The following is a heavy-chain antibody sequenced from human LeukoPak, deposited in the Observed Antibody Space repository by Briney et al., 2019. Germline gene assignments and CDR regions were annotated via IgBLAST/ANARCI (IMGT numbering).Heavy chain of an antibody. CDR1: GFTFTCGW. J-gene: IGHJ4*02. CDR3: ARVPGVTRYFDS. Sequence: GGSLRLSCAAPGFTFTCGWVSWGRHTPGKGLEWVASIKQNGGEKFYADSVKGRFTISRDNAKNSLYLQLNSLRAEDTAVYYCARVPGVTRYFDSWGQGILVTVSS. D-gene: IGHD4-23*01. V-gene: IGHV3-7*01. CDR2: IKQNGGEK.